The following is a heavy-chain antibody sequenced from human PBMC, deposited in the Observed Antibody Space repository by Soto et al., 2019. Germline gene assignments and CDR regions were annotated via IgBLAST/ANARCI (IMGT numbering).Heavy chain of an antibody. J-gene: IGHJ6*02. Sequence: PSETLSLTCAVSGYSISSGYYWGWIRQPPGKGLEWIGSIYHSGSTYYNPSLRSRVTISVDTSKNQFSLKLSSVTAADTAVYYCAKIPGIAVAGDSPYYYYGMDVWGQGTTVTV. CDR3: AKIPGIAVAGDSPYYYYGMDV. CDR1: GYSISSGYY. CDR2: IYHSGST. V-gene: IGHV4-38-2*01. D-gene: IGHD6-19*01.